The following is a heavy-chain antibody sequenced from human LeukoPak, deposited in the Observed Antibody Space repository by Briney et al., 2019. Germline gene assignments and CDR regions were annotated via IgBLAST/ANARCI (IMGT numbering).Heavy chain of an antibody. V-gene: IGHV3-21*01. CDR1: GFTFSSCG. D-gene: IGHD5-24*01. Sequence: GGSLRLSCAASGFTFSSCGFNWVRQAPGKGLEWVSSIGPTGTDRYYADSVRGRFTISRDNAKNSMYLQMDSLRAEDTAVYYCARAPLVDGAFDIWGQGTMVTVSS. CDR2: IGPTGTDR. CDR3: ARAPLVDGAFDI. J-gene: IGHJ3*02.